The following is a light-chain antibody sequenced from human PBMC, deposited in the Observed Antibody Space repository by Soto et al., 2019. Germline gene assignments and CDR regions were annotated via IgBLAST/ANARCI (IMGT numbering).Light chain of an antibody. Sequence: MAQSPATLSGSNRERATLSYRASQSVSRNLAWYQQKPGQAPRLLIYGASARATGVPARFSGGGSGTEFTLTISSLQSENVAVSGFQQYGNWPPVTVDQGTRLEIK. V-gene: IGKV3-15*01. CDR3: QQYGNWPPVT. J-gene: IGKJ5*01. CDR1: QSVSRN. CDR2: GAS.